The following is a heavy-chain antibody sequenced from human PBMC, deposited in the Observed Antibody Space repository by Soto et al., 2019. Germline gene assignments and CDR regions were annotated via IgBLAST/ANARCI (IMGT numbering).Heavy chain of an antibody. CDR1: GYTFTSYD. J-gene: IGHJ6*02. V-gene: IGHV1-8*01. Sequence: QVQLVQSGAEVKKPGASVKVSCKASGYTFTSYDINWVRQATGQGLEWMGWMNPNSGNTGYAQKFQGRVTMTRNTAISTAYIELSSLRSEDTAVYYCARGVTIFGVVFVRRYGMDVWGQGTTVTVSS. D-gene: IGHD3-3*01. CDR2: MNPNSGNT. CDR3: ARGVTIFGVVFVRRYGMDV.